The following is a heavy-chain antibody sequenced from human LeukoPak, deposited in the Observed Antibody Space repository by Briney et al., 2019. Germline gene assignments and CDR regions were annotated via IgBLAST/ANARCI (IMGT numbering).Heavy chain of an antibody. V-gene: IGHV3-21*01. CDR1: GFTFSSYS. Sequence: GGSLRLSCAASGFTFSSYSMNWVRQAPGKGLEWVSSISSGSTYIFYVDSVKGRFTISRDNAKNSLYLQMNSLRVEDTAVYYCAKDRGGGNYAAFDIWGQGTMVTVSS. D-gene: IGHD2-21*01. CDR2: ISSGSTYI. J-gene: IGHJ3*02. CDR3: AKDRGGGNYAAFDI.